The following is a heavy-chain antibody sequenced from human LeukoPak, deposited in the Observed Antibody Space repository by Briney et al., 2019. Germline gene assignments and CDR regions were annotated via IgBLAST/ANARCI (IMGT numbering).Heavy chain of an antibody. D-gene: IGHD5-12*01. CDR2: VHNSGTT. CDR1: GGSLRSNW. CDR3: AGHSGYALLH. Sequence: SGPLSPTCGVPGGSLRSNWRGWGRQPPGKGAGGIGEVHNSGTTNYNPSLKSRVTISVDKSKNQFSLKLTSVTAADTAVYYCAGHSGYALLHWGQGTLVTVSA. J-gene: IGHJ4*02. V-gene: IGHV4-4*02.